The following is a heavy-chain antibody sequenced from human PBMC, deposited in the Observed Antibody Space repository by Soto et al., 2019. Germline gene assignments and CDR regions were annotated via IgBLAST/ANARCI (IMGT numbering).Heavy chain of an antibody. CDR3: ARGTGATGTLFDY. V-gene: IGHV4-59*01. CDR2: IYYSGST. D-gene: IGHD1-26*01. Sequence: SETLSLTCTVSGGSISSYYWSWIRQPPGKGLEWIGYIYYSGSTNYNPSLKSRVTISVDTSKNQFSLKLSSVTAADTAVYYCARGTGATGTLFDYWGQGTLVTVSS. J-gene: IGHJ4*02. CDR1: GGSISSYY.